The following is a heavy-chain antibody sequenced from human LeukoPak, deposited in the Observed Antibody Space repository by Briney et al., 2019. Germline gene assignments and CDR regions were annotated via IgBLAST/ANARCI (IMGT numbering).Heavy chain of an antibody. Sequence: AGGSLRLSCAASGFTFSSYEMSWVRQAPGKGLEWVSYISSSGSTIYYAGSVKGRFTISRDNAKNSLYLQMNSLRAEDTAVYYCARVRGGYSYGTGYYYMDVWGKGTTVTVSS. J-gene: IGHJ6*03. CDR1: GFTFSSYE. V-gene: IGHV3-48*03. D-gene: IGHD5-18*01. CDR3: ARVRGGYSYGTGYYYMDV. CDR2: ISSSGSTI.